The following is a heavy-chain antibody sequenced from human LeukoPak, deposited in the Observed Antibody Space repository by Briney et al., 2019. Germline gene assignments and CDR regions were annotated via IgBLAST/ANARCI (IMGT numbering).Heavy chain of an antibody. CDR2: ISSSSSYI. CDR3: ARLDCSGGSCYYYGMDV. Sequence: PGGSLRLSCAASGFTFSYACMNWVRQAPGKGLEWVSSISSSSSYIYYADSVKGRFTISRDNAKNSLYLQMNSLRAEDTAVYYCARLDCSGGSCYYYGMDVWGQGTTVTVSS. D-gene: IGHD2-15*01. J-gene: IGHJ6*02. V-gene: IGHV3-21*01. CDR1: GFTFSYAC.